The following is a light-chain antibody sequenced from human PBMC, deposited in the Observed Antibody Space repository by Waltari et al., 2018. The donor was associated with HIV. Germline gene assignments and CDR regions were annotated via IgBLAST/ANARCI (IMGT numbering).Light chain of an antibody. Sequence: QSVLTQPPSASGTPGQRVTISCSGSSSNIGTNYVYWYQQLPGTAPKLLIYRNNQRPSGVPDRCSGSKSGTSASLAISGLRSEDEADYYCAAWDDSLSGRLFGGGTKLTVL. J-gene: IGLJ2*01. CDR1: SSNIGTNY. CDR3: AAWDDSLSGRL. V-gene: IGLV1-47*01. CDR2: RNN.